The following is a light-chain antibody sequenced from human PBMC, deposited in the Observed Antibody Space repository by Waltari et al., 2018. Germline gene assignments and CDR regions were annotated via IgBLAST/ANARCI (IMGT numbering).Light chain of an antibody. CDR1: SSNIGSNY. CDR3: AAWDDSLRVV. CDR2: TNN. J-gene: IGLJ2*01. V-gene: IGLV1-47*01. Sequence: QSVLTQPPSASGTPGQRVTISCSGSSSNIGSNYVYWYQQLPGTAPKLLIYTNNQRPTGFPDRFSGSKSGTSASLAITGLRSEDEADYYCAAWDDSLRVVFGGGTKLTVL.